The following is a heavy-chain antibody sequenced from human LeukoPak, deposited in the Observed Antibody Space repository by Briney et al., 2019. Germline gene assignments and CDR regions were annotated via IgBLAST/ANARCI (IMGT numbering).Heavy chain of an antibody. V-gene: IGHV4-59*01. CDR3: ARDVSSGWSGHDAFDI. CDR2: IYYGGST. Sequence: SETLSLTCTVSGGSISSYYWSWIRQPPGKGLEWIGYIYYGGSTNYNPSLKSRVTISVDTSKNQFSLKLSSVTAADTAVYYCARDVSSGWSGHDAFDIWGQGTMVTVSS. D-gene: IGHD6-19*01. CDR1: GGSISSYY. J-gene: IGHJ3*02.